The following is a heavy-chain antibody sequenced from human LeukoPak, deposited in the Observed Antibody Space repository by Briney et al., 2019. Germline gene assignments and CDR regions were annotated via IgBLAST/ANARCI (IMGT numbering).Heavy chain of an antibody. CDR3: ARRLIAVAGTVVYYFDY. CDR1: GGSINNSNHY. D-gene: IGHD6-19*01. J-gene: IGHJ4*02. CDR2: VYYSGST. V-gene: IGHV4-39*01. Sequence: SETLSLTCTVSGGSINNSNHYWGWIRQPPGKWLEWIASVYYSGSTYYNPSLKSRVTMSVDTSKNQFSLQLTSVTAADTAVYYCARRLIAVAGTVVYYFDYWGQGTLVTVSS.